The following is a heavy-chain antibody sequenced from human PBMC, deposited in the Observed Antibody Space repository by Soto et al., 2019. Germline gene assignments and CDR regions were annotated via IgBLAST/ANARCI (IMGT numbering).Heavy chain of an antibody. D-gene: IGHD6-13*01. V-gene: IGHV1-69*02. Sequence: SVKVSCKTSGDTFSIYTISWVRQAPGQGLEWMGRVLPFLDITSYSQRFQGRVTITADRSTTTAYMELTSLRSEDTAVYYCARDRDNSNWPNFDSWGQGTLVTVSS. CDR2: VLPFLDIT. CDR1: GDTFSIYT. CDR3: ARDRDNSNWPNFDS. J-gene: IGHJ4*02.